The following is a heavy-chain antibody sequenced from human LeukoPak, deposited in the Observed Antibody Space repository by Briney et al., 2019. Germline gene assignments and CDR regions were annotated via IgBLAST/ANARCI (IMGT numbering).Heavy chain of an antibody. J-gene: IGHJ4*02. V-gene: IGHV4-59*08. D-gene: IGHD6-13*01. CDR2: IDNSGST. CDR1: GGSIGSYY. CDR3: ARHGGSWTFDY. Sequence: KGSETVSLTCTISGGSIGSYYWTWIRQSPGKGLEWIGYIDNSGSTNYNPSFKSRVTMSVDTSKNQFSLKLSSVTAADTAVYFCARHGGSWTFDYWGQGTLVTVSS.